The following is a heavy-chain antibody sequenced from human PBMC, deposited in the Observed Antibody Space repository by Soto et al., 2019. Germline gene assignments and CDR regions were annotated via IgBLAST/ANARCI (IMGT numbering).Heavy chain of an antibody. CDR2: INHSGST. CDR1: GGSFSGYY. J-gene: IGHJ6*02. V-gene: IGHV4-34*01. Sequence: PSETLSLTCAVYGGSFSGYYWSWIRQPPGKGLEWIGEINHSGSTNYNPSLKSRVTVSVDTSKNQFSLKLSSVTAADTAVYYCARWGFWSGYYRYYGMDVWGQGTTVTVSS. CDR3: ARWGFWSGYYRYYGMDV. D-gene: IGHD3-3*01.